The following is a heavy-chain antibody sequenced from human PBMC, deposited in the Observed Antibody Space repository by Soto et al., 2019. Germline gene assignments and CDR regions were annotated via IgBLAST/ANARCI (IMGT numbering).Heavy chain of an antibody. J-gene: IGHJ4*02. V-gene: IGHV1-3*01. Sequence: ASVKVSCKASGYTFTNYAMHWVRQAPGQRLEWMGWINAGNGNTKYSQKFQGRVTITRDTSASTGYMELSSLRSEDTAVYYCAKQGENYDFWSGSGHFDYWGQGTLVTVSS. D-gene: IGHD3-3*01. CDR2: INAGNGNT. CDR1: GYTFTNYA. CDR3: AKQGENYDFWSGSGHFDY.